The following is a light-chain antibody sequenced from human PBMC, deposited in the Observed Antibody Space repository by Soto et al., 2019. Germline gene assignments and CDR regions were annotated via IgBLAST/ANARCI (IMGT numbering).Light chain of an antibody. V-gene: IGKV3-15*01. Sequence: EIVMTQSPATLSVSPRERATLSCRASQSVRSNLAWYQQKPGQTPRLLIYGASTRATGIPARFSGSGSGTEFTLTISSLQSEDFAVYYCQQYNSWRTFGQGTKVEIK. J-gene: IGKJ1*01. CDR3: QQYNSWRT. CDR2: GAS. CDR1: QSVRSN.